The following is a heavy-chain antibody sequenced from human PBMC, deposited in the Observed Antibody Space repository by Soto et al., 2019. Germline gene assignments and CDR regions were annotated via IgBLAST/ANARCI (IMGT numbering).Heavy chain of an antibody. J-gene: IGHJ6*02. V-gene: IGHV4-39*01. CDR1: GGSISSSSYY. CDR3: ARRNDISTGYSYFAYYYYVMDV. CDR2: IYYSGST. Sequence: SETLSLTCTVSGGSISSSSYYWGWIRQPPGKGLEWIGSIYYSGSTYYNPSLTNRVTISVDTSKTQFSLKLSSVTAAATAVYYCARRNDISTGYSYFAYYYYVMDVWGQGTTVTVSS. D-gene: IGHD3-9*01.